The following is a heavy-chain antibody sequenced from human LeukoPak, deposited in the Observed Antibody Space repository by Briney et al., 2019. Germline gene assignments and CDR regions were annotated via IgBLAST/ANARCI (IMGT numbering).Heavy chain of an antibody. D-gene: IGHD6-13*01. CDR1: GFTFSDYY. CDR3: ASVVQLVKNRAFDI. Sequence: PGGSLRLSCAASGFTFSDYYMSWIRQAPGKGLEWVSDISSSSRYANYADSVKGRFTISRDNAKKSLYLQMNSLRAEDTAVYYCASVVQLVKNRAFDIWGQGTMVTVSS. J-gene: IGHJ3*02. V-gene: IGHV3-11*06. CDR2: ISSSSRYA.